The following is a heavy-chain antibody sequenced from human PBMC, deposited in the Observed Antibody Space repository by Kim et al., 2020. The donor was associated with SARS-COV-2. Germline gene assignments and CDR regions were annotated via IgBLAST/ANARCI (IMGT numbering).Heavy chain of an antibody. Sequence: GGSLRLSCTTSGFTFTGYAMSWVRQAPGKGLEWVASIDGSDGKTYYADSVKGRFTISRDNSKNTLYLQMSSLRADDTAVYYCMKGGRGSGWDHWGHGTL. CDR2: IDGSDGKT. J-gene: IGHJ4*03. D-gene: IGHD3-10*01. CDR1: GFTFTGYA. CDR3: MKGGRGSGWDH. V-gene: IGHV3-23*01.